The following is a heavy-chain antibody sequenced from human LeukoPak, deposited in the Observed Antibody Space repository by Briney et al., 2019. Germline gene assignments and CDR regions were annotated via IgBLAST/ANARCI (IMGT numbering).Heavy chain of an antibody. CDR1: GGSITSGSYY. Sequence: PSQTLSLTCTVSGGSITSGSYYWSWIRQPAGKGLEWIGRIYTSGSTNYNPSLKSRVTISVDTSKNQFSLKLSSVTAADTAVYYCARLKTKDYYYDSSGYFWAFDIWGQGTMVTVSS. J-gene: IGHJ3*02. D-gene: IGHD3-22*01. CDR3: ARLKTKDYYYDSSGYFWAFDI. CDR2: IYTSGST. V-gene: IGHV4-61*02.